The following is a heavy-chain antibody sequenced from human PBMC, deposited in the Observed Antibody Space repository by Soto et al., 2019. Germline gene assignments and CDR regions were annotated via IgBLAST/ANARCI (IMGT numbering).Heavy chain of an antibody. Sequence: ASVKVSCKASGYTFTSYDINWVRQATGQGLEWMGWMNPNSGNTGYAQKFQGRVTMTRNTSISTAYMELSSLRSEDTAVYYCARGRSGTTVFYYYYYGMDVWGQGTTVTV. CDR3: ARGRSGTTVFYYYYYGMDV. CDR1: GYTFTSYD. J-gene: IGHJ6*02. D-gene: IGHD4-17*01. CDR2: MNPNSGNT. V-gene: IGHV1-8*01.